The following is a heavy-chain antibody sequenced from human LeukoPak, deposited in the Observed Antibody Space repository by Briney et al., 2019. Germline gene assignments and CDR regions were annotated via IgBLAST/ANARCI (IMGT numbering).Heavy chain of an antibody. Sequence: PSETLSLTCAVYGGSFSGYYWSWIRQPPGKGLEWIWEINHSGSTNYNPSLKSRVTISVDTSKNQFSLKLSSVTAADTAVYYCARHGDSDYDFWSGHAFDIWGQGTMVTVSS. CDR2: INHSGST. J-gene: IGHJ3*02. CDR1: GGSFSGYY. D-gene: IGHD3-3*01. CDR3: ARHGDSDYDFWSGHAFDI. V-gene: IGHV4-34*01.